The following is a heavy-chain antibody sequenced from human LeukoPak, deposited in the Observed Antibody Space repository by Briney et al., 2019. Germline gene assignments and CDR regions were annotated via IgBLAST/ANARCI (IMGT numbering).Heavy chain of an antibody. CDR1: GASVSAGNYY. V-gene: IGHV4-61*01. Sequence: SETLSLTCSVSGASVSAGNYYWSWIRQPPGKGLEWIGYISHSGKTSSSPSLKSRVTMSVDPSKKQVSLKLTSVTAADAAVYYCATYDSATHTLNYWGQGTLVSVSS. CDR2: ISHSGKT. D-gene: IGHD3-22*01. CDR3: ATYDSATHTLNY. J-gene: IGHJ4*02.